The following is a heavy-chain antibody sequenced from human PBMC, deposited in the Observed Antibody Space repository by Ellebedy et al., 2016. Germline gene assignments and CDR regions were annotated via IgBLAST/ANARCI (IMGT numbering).Heavy chain of an antibody. V-gene: IGHV3-48*01. Sequence: GGSLRLSXPPSGFPFSSYSMKWVRQAPGKGLEWVSYISSSSSTILYADSVKGRFTISRDNAKNSLYLQRKSLRAEDTAVYYCATTKGEYWPYWGQGTLVTVSS. D-gene: IGHD3-16*01. CDR2: ISSSSSTI. J-gene: IGHJ4*02. CDR3: ATTKGEYWPY. CDR1: GFPFSSYS.